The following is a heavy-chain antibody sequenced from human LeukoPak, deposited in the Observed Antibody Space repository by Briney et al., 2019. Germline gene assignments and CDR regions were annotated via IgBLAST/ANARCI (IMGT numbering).Heavy chain of an antibody. D-gene: IGHD3-3*01. V-gene: IGHV3-74*01. CDR1: GFTFSTYW. Sequence: GGSLRLSCAASGFTFSTYWMHWVRQAPGKGLMWVSRIDREGDTKNYVDSVKGRFTISRDNAKNSLSLQMNSLRVEDTALYYCARGGISIFGVVIYMDVWGKGTTVTVSS. CDR2: IDREGDTK. J-gene: IGHJ6*03. CDR3: ARGGISIFGVVIYMDV.